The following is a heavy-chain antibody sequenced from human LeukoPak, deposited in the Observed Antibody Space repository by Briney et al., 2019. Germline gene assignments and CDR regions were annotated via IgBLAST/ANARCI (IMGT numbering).Heavy chain of an antibody. CDR2: ISYDGSNK. CDR1: GFTFSSYG. Sequence: PGGSLRLSCAASGFTFSSYGMHWVRRAPGKGLEWVAVISYDGSNKYYADSVKGRFTISRDNSKNTLYLQMNSLRAEDTAVYYCAEDEAVAGIFYYYGMDVWGQGTTVTVSS. V-gene: IGHV3-30*18. J-gene: IGHJ6*02. D-gene: IGHD6-19*01. CDR3: AEDEAVAGIFYYYGMDV.